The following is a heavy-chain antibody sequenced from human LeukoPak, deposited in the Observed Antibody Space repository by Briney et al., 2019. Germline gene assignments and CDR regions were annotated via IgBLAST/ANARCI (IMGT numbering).Heavy chain of an antibody. CDR2: IRYDGSNK. J-gene: IGHJ5*02. V-gene: IGHV3-30*02. CDR3: AKDRMPYGSGFPFDP. Sequence: GRSLRLSCAASGFTFSSYGMHWVRQAPGKGLEWVAFIRYDGSNKYYADSVKGRFTISRDNSKNTLYLQMNSLRAEDTAVYYCAKDRMPYGSGFPFDPWGQGTLVTVSS. D-gene: IGHD3-10*01. CDR1: GFTFSSYG.